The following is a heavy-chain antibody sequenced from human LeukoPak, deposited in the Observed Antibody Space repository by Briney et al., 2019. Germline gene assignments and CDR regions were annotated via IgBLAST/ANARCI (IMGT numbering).Heavy chain of an antibody. CDR3: ARDYYDSSGYYLTYYFDY. J-gene: IGHJ4*02. Sequence: ASVKVSCKASGCTFTGYYMHWVRQAPGQGLEWMGRINPNSGGTNYAQKFQGRVTMTRDTSISTAYMELSRLRSDDTAVYYCARDYYDSSGYYLTYYFDYWGQGTLVTVSS. V-gene: IGHV1-2*06. D-gene: IGHD3-22*01. CDR1: GCTFTGYY. CDR2: INPNSGGT.